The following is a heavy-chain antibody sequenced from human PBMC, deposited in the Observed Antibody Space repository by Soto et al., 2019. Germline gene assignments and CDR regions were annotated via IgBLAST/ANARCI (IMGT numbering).Heavy chain of an antibody. CDR2: IIPIYGTR. J-gene: IGHJ6*02. Sequence: WKASGGALRRYAISWVRRAPGQGNKWMGGIIPIYGTRNYAQKVQGRVTITADESTSTAYMELSSLRSEDTAVYYCAGAGLLFGDYDKYYYVSDCWDQRTSVTV. V-gene: IGHV1-69*01. CDR3: AGAGLLFGDYDKYYYVSDC. CDR1: GGALRRYA. D-gene: IGHD4-17*01.